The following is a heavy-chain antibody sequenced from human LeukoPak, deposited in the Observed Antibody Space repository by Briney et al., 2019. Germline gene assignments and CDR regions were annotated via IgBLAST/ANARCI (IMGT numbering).Heavy chain of an antibody. D-gene: IGHD3-22*01. Sequence: SETLSLTCSVSGGSISSRDHYWGWIRPPPGKGLEWIVYIFYSGSTHYNPSLKSRVTISVDPSKNQFSLKLSSVTAADTAVYYCARALYYSSGYFFFDYWGQGILVTVSS. CDR2: IFYSGST. J-gene: IGHJ4*02. CDR3: ARALYYSSGYFFFDY. V-gene: IGHV4-31*03. CDR1: GGSISSRDHY.